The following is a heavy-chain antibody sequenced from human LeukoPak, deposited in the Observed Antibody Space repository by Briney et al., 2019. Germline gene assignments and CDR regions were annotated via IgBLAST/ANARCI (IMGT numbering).Heavy chain of an antibody. CDR1: GYSISSGYY. CDR3: ARDGVNYYGSGSRGKNFDY. CDR2: IYHSGST. V-gene: IGHV4-38-2*02. J-gene: IGHJ4*02. Sequence: ETLSLTCTVSGYSISSGYYWGWIRQPPGKGLEWIGSIYHSGSTYYNPSLKSRVTISVDTSKNQFSLKLSSVTAADTAVYYCARDGVNYYGSGSRGKNFDYWGQGTLVTVSS. D-gene: IGHD3-10*01.